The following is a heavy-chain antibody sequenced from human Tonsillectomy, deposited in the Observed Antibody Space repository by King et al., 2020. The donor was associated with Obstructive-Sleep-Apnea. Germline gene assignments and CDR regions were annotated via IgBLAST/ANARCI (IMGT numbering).Heavy chain of an antibody. CDR1: GGTFSSYA. Sequence: VQLVESGAEVKKPGSSVKVSCKASGGTFSSYAISWVRQAPGQGLEWRGVIIPIFGTANYAQKFQGRVTITADESTSTAYMELSGLGSEDTAGYYCARCPGEGAEWYFDLWGRGTLVTVSS. J-gene: IGHJ2*01. CDR2: IIPIFGTA. D-gene: IGHD7-27*01. CDR3: ARCPGEGAEWYFDL. V-gene: IGHV1-69*01.